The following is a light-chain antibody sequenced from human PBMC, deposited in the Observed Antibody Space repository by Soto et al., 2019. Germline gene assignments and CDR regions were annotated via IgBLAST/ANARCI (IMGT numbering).Light chain of an antibody. CDR2: DAS. V-gene: IGKV3D-15*01. J-gene: IGKJ2*01. Sequence: EIVMMQSPAALSLSPGERATLFCRASQSVSTNLAWYQQKPGQAPRLVIYDASTRVTGIPARFSGSGSGTEFTLTISSLQSEDFAVYYCQQYNNWPPKYTFGQGTKLEIK. CDR1: QSVSTN. CDR3: QQYNNWPPKYT.